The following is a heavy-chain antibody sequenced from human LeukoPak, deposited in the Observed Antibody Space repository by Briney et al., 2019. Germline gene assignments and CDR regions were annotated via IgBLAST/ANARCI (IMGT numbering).Heavy chain of an antibody. CDR2: ISSSSSTI. CDR3: ARAHHRRVYDYVWGSYPY. D-gene: IGHD3-16*02. CDR1: GFTFSSYS. V-gene: IGHV3-48*01. Sequence: PGGSLRLSCAASGFTFSSYSMNWVRQAPGKGLEWVSYISSSSSTIYYADSVKGRFTISRDNAKNSLYLQMNSLRAEDTAVYYCARAHHRRVYDYVWGSYPYWGQGTLVTVPS. J-gene: IGHJ4*02.